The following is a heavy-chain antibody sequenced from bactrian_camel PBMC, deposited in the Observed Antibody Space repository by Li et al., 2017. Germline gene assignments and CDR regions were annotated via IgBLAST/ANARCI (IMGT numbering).Heavy chain of an antibody. CDR2: IHNDGRT. V-gene: IGHV3S55*01. J-gene: IGHJ4*01. CDR1: GYTYSYYV. D-gene: IGHD2*01. Sequence: HVQLVESGGGSVQAGGSLNLTCVNSGYTYSYYVMGWFRQAPGTERVVVALIHNDGRTDYEDFAKGRFTISRDNAKDTLYLQMNSLKPEDTAVYYCAAEPYCSGGYTMGQGTQVTVS.